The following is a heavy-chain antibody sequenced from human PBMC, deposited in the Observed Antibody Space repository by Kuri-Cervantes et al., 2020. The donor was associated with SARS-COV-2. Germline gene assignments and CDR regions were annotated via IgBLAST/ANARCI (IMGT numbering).Heavy chain of an antibody. CDR3: ARAIQIDY. CDR1: GFTFSSYW. V-gene: IGHV3-74*01. J-gene: IGHJ4*02. D-gene: IGHD3-3*01. CDR2: INSDGSST. Sequence: GESLKISCAASGFTFSSYWMHWVRQAPGKGLVWVSRINSDGSSTSYADSVKGRFTISRDNAKNTPYLQMNSLRAEDTAVYYWARAIQIDYWGQGTLVTVSS.